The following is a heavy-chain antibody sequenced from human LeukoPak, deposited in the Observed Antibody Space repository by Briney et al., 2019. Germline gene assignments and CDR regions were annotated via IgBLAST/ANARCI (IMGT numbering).Heavy chain of an antibody. J-gene: IGHJ4*02. D-gene: IGHD3-3*01. CDR3: ARGPHVMYYDFWCGYYYYFDY. Sequence: ASVKVSCKASGYTFTSYDINWVRQATGQGLEWMGWMNPNSGNTGYAQKFQGRVTITRNTSISTAYMELSSLRSEDTAVYYCARGPHVMYYDFWCGYYYYFDYWGQGTLVTVSS. CDR2: MNPNSGNT. CDR1: GYTFTSYD. V-gene: IGHV1-8*03.